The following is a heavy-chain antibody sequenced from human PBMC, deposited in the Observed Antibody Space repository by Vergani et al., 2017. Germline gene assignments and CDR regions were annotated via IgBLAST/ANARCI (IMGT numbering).Heavy chain of an antibody. CDR3: ARESYSSSWYVPWFDP. D-gene: IGHD6-13*01. Sequence: QVQLVQSGAEVKKPGSSVKVSCKASGGTFSSYAMHWVRQAPGQRLEWMGWINAGNGNTKYSQKFQGIVTITRDTSASTASMELSSLRFDDTAVYYCARESYSSSWYVPWFDPWGQGTLVTVSS. V-gene: IGHV1-3*01. CDR1: GGTFSSYA. CDR2: INAGNGNT. J-gene: IGHJ5*02.